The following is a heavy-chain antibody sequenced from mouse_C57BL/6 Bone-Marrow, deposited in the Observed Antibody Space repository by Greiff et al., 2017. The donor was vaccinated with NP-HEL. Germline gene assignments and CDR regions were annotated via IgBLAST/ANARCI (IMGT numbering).Heavy chain of an antibody. D-gene: IGHD2-3*01. J-gene: IGHJ2*01. CDR2: IYPGGGYT. V-gene: IGHV1-63*01. CDR3: ARGGYDLFDY. CDR1: GYTFTNYW. Sequence: QVHVKQSGAELVRPGTSVKMSCKASGYTFTNYWIGWAKQRPGHGLEWIGDIYPGGGYTNYNEKFKGKATLTADKSSSTAYMQFSSLTSEDSAIYYCARGGYDLFDYWGQGTTLTVSS.